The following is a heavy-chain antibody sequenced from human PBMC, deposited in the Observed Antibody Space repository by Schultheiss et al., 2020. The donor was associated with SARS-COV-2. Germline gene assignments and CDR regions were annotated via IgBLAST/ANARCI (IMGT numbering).Heavy chain of an antibody. J-gene: IGHJ4*02. CDR2: IYYSGST. D-gene: IGHD4-23*01. CDR1: GGSISSYY. Sequence: SETLSLTCTVSGGSISSYYWSWIRQPPGKGLEWIGYIYYSGSTNYNPSLKSRVTMSVDTSKNQFSLKLSSVTAADTAVYYCARGLGYGGNGGPDYWGQGTLVTVSS. CDR3: ARGLGYGGNGGPDY. V-gene: IGHV4-59*12.